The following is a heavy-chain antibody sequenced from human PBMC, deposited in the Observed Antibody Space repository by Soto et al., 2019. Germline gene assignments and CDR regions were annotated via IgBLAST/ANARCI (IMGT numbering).Heavy chain of an antibody. V-gene: IGHV3-48*02. D-gene: IGHD2-2*02. Sequence: PGGSLRLSCAAYGVIFSSSTMNWVRQAPGKGLEWVAYIDSSDSYYADSVKGRFTISRDNAKNSLYLQMNSLRDEDTAVFYCATAIWQHLLDHWGQGILVTVSS. J-gene: IGHJ4*02. CDR2: IDSSDS. CDR3: ATAIWQHLLDH. CDR1: GVIFSSST.